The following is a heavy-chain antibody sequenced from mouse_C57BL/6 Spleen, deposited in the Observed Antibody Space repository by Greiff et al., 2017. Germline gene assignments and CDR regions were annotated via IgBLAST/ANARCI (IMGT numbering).Heavy chain of an antibody. V-gene: IGHV1-18*01. Sequence: DVKLQASGPELVKPGASVRIPCKASGYTFTDYNRDWVKQSHGKSLEWIGDINPNNGGTIYNQKFKGKATLTVDKSSNTAYMELSSVTSEDTAVYYCARFMDYWGQGTAVTVSA. J-gene: IGHJ4*01. CDR2: INPNNGGT. CDR1: GYTFTDYN. CDR3: ARFMDY.